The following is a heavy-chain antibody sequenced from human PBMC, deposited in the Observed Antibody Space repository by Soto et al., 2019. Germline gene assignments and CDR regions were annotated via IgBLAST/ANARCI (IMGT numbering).Heavy chain of an antibody. CDR1: GYSLRSNY. CDR2: INPNSSGT. D-gene: IGHD2-2*01. V-gene: IGHV1-2*02. CDR3: AREPRVDGPDNYGMDE. Sequence: GGSLQVSCKASGYSLRSNYVHWVRQAPGQGLEWMGWINPNSSGTVYAQKFQGRVSMTRDASLTTAYMQLNRLTSDDTAVYYCAREPRVDGPDNYGMDECGEGSTFTVS. J-gene: IGHJ6*02.